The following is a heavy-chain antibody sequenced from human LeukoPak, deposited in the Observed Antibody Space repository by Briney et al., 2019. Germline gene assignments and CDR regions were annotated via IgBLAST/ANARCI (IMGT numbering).Heavy chain of an antibody. CDR1: VGFINSHY. J-gene: IGHJ5*02. D-gene: IGHD3-16*01. CDR3: ARSYNDYNWFDP. CDR2: VYSRGST. V-gene: IGHV4-4*07. Sequence: SDTQSLTCTVSVGFINSHYGNWPRHPGGRRVVRIGRVYSRGSTNYNPSLKSRVTVSVDNSKNQFSLKSSSVTVADTAVYYCARSYNDYNWFDPWGQGILVTVSA.